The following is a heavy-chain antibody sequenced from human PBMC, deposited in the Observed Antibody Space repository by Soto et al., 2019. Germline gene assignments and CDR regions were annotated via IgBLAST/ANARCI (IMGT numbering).Heavy chain of an antibody. Sequence: QVQLVESGGGVVQPGRSLRLSCAASGFTFSSYGMHWVRQAPGKGLEWVAVIWYDGSNKYYADSVKGRFTISRDNSKNTLYLQMNSPRAEDTAVYYCAREGYGSGSYYTYYYYGMDVWGQGTTVTVSS. CDR2: IWYDGSNK. CDR1: GFTFSSYG. D-gene: IGHD3-10*01. J-gene: IGHJ6*02. CDR3: AREGYGSGSYYTYYYYGMDV. V-gene: IGHV3-33*01.